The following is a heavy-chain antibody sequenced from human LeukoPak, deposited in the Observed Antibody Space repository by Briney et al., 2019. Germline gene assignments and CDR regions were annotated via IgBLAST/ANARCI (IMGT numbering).Heavy chain of an antibody. D-gene: IGHD4-17*01. CDR2: ICYSGSP. CDR1: GGSISNYY. V-gene: IGHV4-59*01. CDR3: TRTSASTAIDY. J-gene: IGHJ4*02. Sequence: SETLSLTCTVSGGSISNYYWSWIRQSPGKRLEWIGYICYSGSPNYNPSLKSRVTMSLDTSRNQFSLKLSSVTAADTAVYYCTRTSASTAIDYWGPGTLVTVSS.